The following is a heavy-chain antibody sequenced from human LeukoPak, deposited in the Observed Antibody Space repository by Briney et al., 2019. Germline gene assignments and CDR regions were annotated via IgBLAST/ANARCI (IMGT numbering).Heavy chain of an antibody. Sequence: SETLSLTCTVSGGSISSYYWSWIRQPPGKGLEWIGYIYYSGSTNYNPSLKSRVTISVDTSKNQFSLKLSSVTAADTAVYYCAREVAGYRSSTRCYGNAFDIWGQGTMVTVSS. J-gene: IGHJ3*02. CDR1: GGSISSYY. V-gene: IGHV4-59*01. CDR3: AREVAGYRSSTRCYGNAFDI. CDR2: IYYSGST. D-gene: IGHD2-2*01.